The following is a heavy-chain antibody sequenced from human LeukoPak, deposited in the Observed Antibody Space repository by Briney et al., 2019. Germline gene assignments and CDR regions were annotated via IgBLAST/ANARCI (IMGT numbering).Heavy chain of an antibody. CDR2: IYYSGST. CDR1: GGSISSYY. J-gene: IGHJ4*02. CDR3: ARDGEYYYDSSGYRPYWYY. Sequence: PSETLSLTCTVSGGSISSYYWSWIRQPPGKGLEWIGYIYYSGSTNYNPSLKSRVTISVDTSKNQFSLKLSSVTVADTAVYYCARDGEYYYDSSGYRPYWYYWGQGTLVTVSS. D-gene: IGHD3-22*01. V-gene: IGHV4-59*01.